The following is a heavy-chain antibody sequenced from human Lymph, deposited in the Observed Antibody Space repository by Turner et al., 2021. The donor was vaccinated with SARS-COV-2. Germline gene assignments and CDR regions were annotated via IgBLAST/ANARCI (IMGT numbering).Heavy chain of an antibody. D-gene: IGHD3-10*01. V-gene: IGHV1-69*10. Sequence: QVQLVQSGAEVKKPGSSVKVSCKASGGTFSSYAISWVRQAPGHGLEWMGGIIPILRIATYAQKFQGRVTITADKSTSTAYMGLSSLRSEDTAVFYCARVVGGFGELGYYYYYGMDVWGQGTTVTVSS. J-gene: IGHJ6*02. CDR1: GGTFSSYA. CDR3: ARVVGGFGELGYYYYYGMDV. CDR2: IIPILRIA.